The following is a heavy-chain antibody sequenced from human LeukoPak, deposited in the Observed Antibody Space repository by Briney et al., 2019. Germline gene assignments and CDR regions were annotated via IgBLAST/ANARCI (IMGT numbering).Heavy chain of an antibody. CDR3: AREGSNYYFDY. J-gene: IGHJ4*02. D-gene: IGHD4-11*01. V-gene: IGHV3-7*01. CDR1: GFAFSSYW. Sequence: GGSLRLSCAASGFAFSSYWMSWVRQALGKGLEWVANIKQDGSEKYYVDSVKGRFTISRDNDKNSLYLQMNSLRAEDTAVYYCAREGSNYYFDYWGQGTLVTVSS. CDR2: IKQDGSEK.